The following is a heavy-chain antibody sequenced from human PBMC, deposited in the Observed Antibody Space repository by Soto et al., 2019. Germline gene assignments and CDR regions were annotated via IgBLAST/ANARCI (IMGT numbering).Heavy chain of an antibody. CDR2: IYSGGST. V-gene: IGHV3-66*01. J-gene: IGHJ4*02. D-gene: IGHD6-19*01. CDR1: GFTVSSNY. CDR3: AKDTIAVAPTSDY. Sequence: GVSLRLSCAASGFTVSSNYMSWVRQAPGKGLEWVSVIYSGGSTYYADSVKGRFTISRDNSKNTLYLQMNSLRAEDTAVYYCAKDTIAVAPTSDYWGQGTLVTVSS.